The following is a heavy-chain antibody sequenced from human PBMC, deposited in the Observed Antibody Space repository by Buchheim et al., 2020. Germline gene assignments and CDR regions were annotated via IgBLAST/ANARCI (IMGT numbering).Heavy chain of an antibody. CDR3: ARESATVTTICWYFDY. V-gene: IGHV3-33*01. CDR1: GFTFSSYG. J-gene: IGHJ4*02. D-gene: IGHD4-17*01. Sequence: QVQLVESGGGVVQPGRSLRLSCAASGFTFSSYGMHWVRQAPGKGLEWVAVIWYDGSNKYYADSVKGRFTISRDNAKNSLYLQMNSLRAEDTAVYYCARESATVTTICWYFDYWGQGTL. CDR2: IWYDGSNK.